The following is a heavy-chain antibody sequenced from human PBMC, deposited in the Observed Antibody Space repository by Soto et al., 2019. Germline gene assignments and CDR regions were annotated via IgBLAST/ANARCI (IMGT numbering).Heavy chain of an antibody. CDR2: ISSSSSYI. J-gene: IGHJ5*02. Sequence: GGSLRLCCAAPEFTFSRYIMNCVRQAPGKGLEWVSSISSSSSYIYYADSVKSRFTISRDNAKNSLYLQMNSLRAEDTVVYYCAREGNNPKTNWFDPRGQGTPVPVSS. CDR3: AREGNNPKTNWFDP. D-gene: IGHD1-20*01. CDR1: EFTFSRYI. V-gene: IGHV3-21*01.